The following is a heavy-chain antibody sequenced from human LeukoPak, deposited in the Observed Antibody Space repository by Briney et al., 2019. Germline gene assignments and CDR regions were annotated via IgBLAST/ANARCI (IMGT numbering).Heavy chain of an antibody. V-gene: IGHV4-4*07. CDR1: GASISSYY. CDR2: IYTSGST. Sequence: SETLSLTCTVSGASISSYYWSWIRQPAGKGLEWIGRIYTSGSTNYNPSLNSRVTMSLDTSKNQFSLKPSSVTAADTAVYYCARADILTGYFDYWGQGTLVTVSS. CDR3: ARADILTGYFDY. J-gene: IGHJ4*02. D-gene: IGHD3-9*01.